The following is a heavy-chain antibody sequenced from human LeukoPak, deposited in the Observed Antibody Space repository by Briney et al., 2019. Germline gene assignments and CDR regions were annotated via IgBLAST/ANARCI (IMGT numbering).Heavy chain of an antibody. CDR3: ARDGRYSNYVYYYYGMDV. Sequence: GGSLRLSCAVSGFTFSSYGMHWVRQAPGKGLEWVAVIWYDGSNKYYADSVKGRFTISRDNSKNTLYLQMNSLRAEDTAVYYCARDGRYSNYVYYYYGMDVWGQGTTVTVSS. J-gene: IGHJ6*02. CDR1: GFTFSSYG. V-gene: IGHV3-33*01. CDR2: IWYDGSNK. D-gene: IGHD4-11*01.